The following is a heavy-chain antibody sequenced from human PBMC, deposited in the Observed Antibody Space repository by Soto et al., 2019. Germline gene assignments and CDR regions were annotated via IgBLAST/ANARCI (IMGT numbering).Heavy chain of an antibody. J-gene: IGHJ5*02. D-gene: IGHD2-21*01. Sequence: GASVKVSCKASGYTFISYALHWVRQAPGQRLEWMGWINTDKGDTKYSQKFQDRVTISRDSSAGTAYMELRSLRSEDTAIYYCARDRGICDGECKHNWFDPWGQGTQVTVSS. CDR3: ARDRGICDGECKHNWFDP. CDR2: INTDKGDT. CDR1: GYTFISYA. V-gene: IGHV1-3*04.